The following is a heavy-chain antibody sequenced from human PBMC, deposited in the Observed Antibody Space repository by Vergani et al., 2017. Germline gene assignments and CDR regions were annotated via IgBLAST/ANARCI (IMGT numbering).Heavy chain of an antibody. CDR3: ATIGYRRWGYYFDY. D-gene: IGHD2-2*02. Sequence: QVQLQESGPGLVKPPGTLSLTCAVSGDSISSNNCWTWVGQPPGKGLHLIGEICHTEDTKYSPSLKSRETVSVDESRYLFSLRLYSVTAADTAVYYCATIGYRRWGYYFDYWVQGRVVTVSS. CDR2: ICHTEDT. CDR1: GDSISSNNC. J-gene: IGHJ4*02. V-gene: IGHV4-4*03.